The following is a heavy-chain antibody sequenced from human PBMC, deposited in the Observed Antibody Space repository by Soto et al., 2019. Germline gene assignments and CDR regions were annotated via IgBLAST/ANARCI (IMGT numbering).Heavy chain of an antibody. CDR1: GGAISIRSYY. CDR3: ARAHLALRVTGTGHYSYGMDV. D-gene: IGHD1-7*01. J-gene: IGHJ6*04. V-gene: IGHV4-39*01. CDR2: IYNSGST. Sequence: SETLSLTCTVSGGAISIRSYYLGWIRQPPGKGLEWIGSIYNSGSTYYNPSLKSRVTISVDTSKNQFSMKLRSVTAADTAVFYCARAHLALRVTGTGHYSYGMDVWGKGITITVSS.